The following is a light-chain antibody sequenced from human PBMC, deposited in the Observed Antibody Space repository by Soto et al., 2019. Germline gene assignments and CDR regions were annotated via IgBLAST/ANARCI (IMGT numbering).Light chain of an antibody. CDR1: SSDVGGYNY. Sequence: QSALTQPRSVSGSPGQSVTLSCTGTSSDVGGYNYVSWYQQHPGKAPKLMIYDVSKRPSGVPDRFSGSKSGNTASLTISGLQADDEADYYCCSYAGSYTWVFGGGTKVTVL. V-gene: IGLV2-11*01. J-gene: IGLJ3*02. CDR2: DVS. CDR3: CSYAGSYTWV.